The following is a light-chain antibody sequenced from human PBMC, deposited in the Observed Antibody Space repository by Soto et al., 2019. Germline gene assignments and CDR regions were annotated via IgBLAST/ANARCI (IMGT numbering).Light chain of an antibody. CDR3: CSDKSSSTLYV. V-gene: IGLV2-14*03. J-gene: IGLJ1*01. CDR1: SSDIGAYNY. CDR2: DVT. Sequence: QSALTQPASVSGSPGQSITISCTGTSSDIGAYNYVSWYQQHPGKAPKLIIYDVTNRPAGISSRFSASKSGNTASLTISVLQAEDEADYYCCSDKSSSTLYVFGTGTKLTVL.